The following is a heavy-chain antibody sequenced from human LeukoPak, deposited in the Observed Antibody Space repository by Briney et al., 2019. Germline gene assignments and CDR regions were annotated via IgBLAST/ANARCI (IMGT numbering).Heavy chain of an antibody. CDR3: VREPTTTATTDY. Sequence: SETLSLTCTVSGGSISSSSYYWGWIRQPPGKGLEWMGSIYYSGSTYYNPSLKSRVTISVDTSKNQFSLKLSSVTAADTAVYYCVREPTTTATTDYWGQGTLVTVSS. V-gene: IGHV4-39*07. D-gene: IGHD4-17*01. J-gene: IGHJ4*02. CDR2: IYYSGST. CDR1: GGSISSSSYY.